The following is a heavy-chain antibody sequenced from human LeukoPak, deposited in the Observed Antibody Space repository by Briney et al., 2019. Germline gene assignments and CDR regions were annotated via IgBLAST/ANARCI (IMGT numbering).Heavy chain of an antibody. CDR1: GYTFTSYD. CDR2: MNPNSGNT. CDR3: ARGDIASYYYYMDV. Sequence: GASVKVSCKASGYTFTSYDINWVRQATGQGLEWMGWMNPNSGNTGYAQKFQGRVTITRNTSISTAYMELSSLRSEDTAVYYCARGDIASYYYYMDVWGKGTTVTVSS. J-gene: IGHJ6*03. D-gene: IGHD5/OR15-5a*01. V-gene: IGHV1-8*03.